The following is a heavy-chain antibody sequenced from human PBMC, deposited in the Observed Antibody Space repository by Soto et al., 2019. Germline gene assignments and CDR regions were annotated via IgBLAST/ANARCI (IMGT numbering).Heavy chain of an antibody. J-gene: IGHJ4*02. CDR3: ARAVGDPLYYLDY. CDR1: SDSISSYY. D-gene: IGHD6-19*01. Sequence: SETLSLTCAVSSDSISSYYWIWIRQSPGKGLEWIGYTDYSGNTNYNPSLKSRVTISGDTSKNQFSLRLSSVTAADTAVYYCARAVGDPLYYLDYWGQGTLVTVSS. V-gene: IGHV4-59*08. CDR2: TDYSGNT.